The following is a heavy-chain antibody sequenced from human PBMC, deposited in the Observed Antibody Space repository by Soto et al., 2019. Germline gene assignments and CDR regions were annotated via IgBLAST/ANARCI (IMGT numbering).Heavy chain of an antibody. CDR3: AKDASSWFYYYYGMDV. CDR1: GYIFSNFG. D-gene: IGHD2-2*01. Sequence: QIQLVQSGPEVRKPGASVKVSCKASGYIFSNFGISWVRQAPGQGLEWMGWISGYNDNTNYAQKFQHRVRMTTDISTSTAYMELTTLRSEDTAVYYCAKDASSWFYYYYGMDVWGQGTTVTVS. V-gene: IGHV1-18*01. J-gene: IGHJ6*02. CDR2: ISGYNDNT.